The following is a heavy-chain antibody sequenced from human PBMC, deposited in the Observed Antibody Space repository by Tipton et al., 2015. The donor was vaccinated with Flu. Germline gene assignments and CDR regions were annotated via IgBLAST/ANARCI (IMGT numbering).Heavy chain of an antibody. Sequence: GPLRLSCVASGFTFSKAWMSWVRQAPGKGLEWVGRIKSKTDGGTRDFPAPVKGRFAISRDDSKNTLYLQMDSLKTEDTAVYYCTAGVGATDHDYWGQGTLVTVSS. CDR1: GFTFSKAW. J-gene: IGHJ4*02. CDR2: IKSKTDGGTR. V-gene: IGHV3-15*01. D-gene: IGHD1-26*01. CDR3: TAGVGATDHDY.